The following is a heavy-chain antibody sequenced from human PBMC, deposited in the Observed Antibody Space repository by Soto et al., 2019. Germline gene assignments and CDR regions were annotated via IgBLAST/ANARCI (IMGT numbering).Heavy chain of an antibody. CDR3: ARGSSSAAVVAFHF. V-gene: IGHV1-8*01. D-gene: IGHD6-13*01. CDR1: GYTFTSYD. J-gene: IGHJ4*02. CDR2: MNPNSGHT. Sequence: QVRLMQSGAEVKKPGASVKVSCKASGYTFTSYDIYWVRQAPGQGLECMGWMNPNSGHTGYTQRFQGRLTMTRNTSITTAFMELSSLASDDTAVYFCARGSSSAAVVAFHFWGQGTLVTVSS.